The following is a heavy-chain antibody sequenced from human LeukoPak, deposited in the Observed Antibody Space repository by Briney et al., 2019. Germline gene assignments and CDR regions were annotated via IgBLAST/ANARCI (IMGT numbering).Heavy chain of an antibody. Sequence: GGSLRLSCAASGFTFSSYGMHWVRQAPGKGLEWVAVISYDGSNKYYADSVKGRFTISRDNSKNTLYLQMNSLRAEDTAVYYCAKALLRLGELSSSLFGYWGQGTLVTVSS. CDR3: AKALLRLGELSSSLFGY. CDR1: GFTFSSYG. CDR2: ISYDGSNK. D-gene: IGHD3-16*02. V-gene: IGHV3-30*18. J-gene: IGHJ4*02.